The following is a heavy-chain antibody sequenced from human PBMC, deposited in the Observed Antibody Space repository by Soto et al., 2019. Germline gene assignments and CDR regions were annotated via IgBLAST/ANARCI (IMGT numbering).Heavy chain of an antibody. Sequence: GGSLRLSCAASGFTFSSYSMNWVRQAPGKGLEWVSSISSSSSYMYYADSVKGRFTISRDNAKNSLYLQMNSLRAEDTAVYYCARMPSEQQPSWGQGTLVTVSS. J-gene: IGHJ5*02. CDR2: ISSSSSYM. CDR1: GFTFSSYS. D-gene: IGHD6-13*01. V-gene: IGHV3-21*01. CDR3: ARMPSEQQPS.